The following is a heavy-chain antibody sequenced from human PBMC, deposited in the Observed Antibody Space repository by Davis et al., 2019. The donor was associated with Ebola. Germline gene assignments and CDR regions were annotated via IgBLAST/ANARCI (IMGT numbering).Heavy chain of an antibody. V-gene: IGHV3-23*01. D-gene: IGHD2-21*01. CDR1: GFTFSSYA. Sequence: GESLKISCAASGFTFSSYAMSWVRQAPGKGLEWVSAISGSGGSTYYADSVKGRFTISRDNAKNSLYLQMNSLGAEETAVYYCARSDQWGQGTLVTVSS. CDR2: ISGSGGST. CDR3: ARSDQ. J-gene: IGHJ4*02.